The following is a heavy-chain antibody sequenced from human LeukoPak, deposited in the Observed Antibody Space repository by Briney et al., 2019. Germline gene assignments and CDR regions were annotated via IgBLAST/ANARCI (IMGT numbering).Heavy chain of an antibody. CDR1: GFTFSRYW. D-gene: IGHD2-8*01. J-gene: IGHJ4*02. Sequence: SGGSLRLSCAASGFTFSRYWISWVRQAPGKGLEWVANIKQDGGEKYYVDSVKGRFTISRDNAKNSLYLQMNSLRGEDTAVYYCARVSCTNGICYGFDYRGQGTLVTVSS. CDR3: ARVSCTNGICYGFDY. CDR2: IKQDGGEK. V-gene: IGHV3-7*01.